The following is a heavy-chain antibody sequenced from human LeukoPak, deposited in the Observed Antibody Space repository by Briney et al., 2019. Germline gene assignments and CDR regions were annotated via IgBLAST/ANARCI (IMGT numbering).Heavy chain of an antibody. CDR2: IKSDGSTT. CDR3: ARDQTYGDYWYFDL. CDR1: GFTFSSYW. V-gene: IGHV3-74*01. J-gene: IGHJ2*01. D-gene: IGHD4-17*01. Sequence: GGSLRLSCAASGFTFSSYWMHWVRQVPGKGLVWVPRIKSDGSTTTYADSVKGRFTISRDNAKNTLYLQMNSLRAEDTAVYYCARDQTYGDYWYFDLWGRGTLVTVSS.